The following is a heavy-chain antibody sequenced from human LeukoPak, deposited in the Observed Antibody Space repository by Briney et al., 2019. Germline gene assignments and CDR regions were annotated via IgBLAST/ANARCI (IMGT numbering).Heavy chain of an antibody. CDR3: TTDSEQVDY. Sequence: GGSLRLSCAASGFTFSDYYMSWIRQAPGKGLEWVSYISSSSSYTNYADSVKGRFTISRDNAKNSLYLQMNSLKTEDTAVYYCTTDSEQVDYWGQGTLVTVSS. CDR2: ISSSSSYT. V-gene: IGHV3-11*05. CDR1: GFTFSDYY. D-gene: IGHD1-26*01. J-gene: IGHJ4*02.